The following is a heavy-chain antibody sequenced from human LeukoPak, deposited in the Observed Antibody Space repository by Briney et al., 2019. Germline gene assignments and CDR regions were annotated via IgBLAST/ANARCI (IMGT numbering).Heavy chain of an antibody. CDR2: IYTSGST. CDR1: GGSISSYY. J-gene: IGHJ4*02. V-gene: IGHV4-4*09. Sequence: SETLSLTCTVSGGSISSYYWSWNRQPPGKGLEWIGYIYTSGSTNYNPSLKSRVTVSVDTSRNQFSLKLSSVTAADTAVYYCARHSAAARPFDYWGQGTLVTVSS. CDR3: ARHSAAARPFDY. D-gene: IGHD6-6*01.